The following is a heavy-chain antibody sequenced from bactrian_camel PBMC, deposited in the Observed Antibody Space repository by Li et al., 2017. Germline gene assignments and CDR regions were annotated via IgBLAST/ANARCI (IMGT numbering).Heavy chain of an antibody. J-gene: IGHJ4*01. D-gene: IGHD1*01. V-gene: IGHV3S40*01. CDR1: RYSYIRTC. Sequence: VQLVESGGGSVQSGGSLRLSCVASRYSYIRTCMGWFRQAPGKERKGVASIYADGRRTYYADSVKGRFTISRDHAENTVYLQMNSLKPEDTAVYYCVKETGKYRRSAVIPDPCGYWGQGTQVTVS. CDR3: VKETGKYRRSAVIPDPCGY. CDR2: IYADGRRT.